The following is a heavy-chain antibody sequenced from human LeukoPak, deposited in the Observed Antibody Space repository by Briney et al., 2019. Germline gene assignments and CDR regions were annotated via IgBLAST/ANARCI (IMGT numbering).Heavy chain of an antibody. CDR3: AKARYSSSWYHFDY. J-gene: IGHJ4*02. Sequence: QPGGSLLLSCAASGFSFSSYAMSWVRQAPGKGLEWVSAISGSGGSTYYADSVKGRFTISRDNSKNTLYLQMNSLRVEDTAIYYCAKARYSSSWYHFDYWGQGTLVTVSS. CDR1: GFSFSSYA. V-gene: IGHV3-23*01. D-gene: IGHD6-13*01. CDR2: ISGSGGST.